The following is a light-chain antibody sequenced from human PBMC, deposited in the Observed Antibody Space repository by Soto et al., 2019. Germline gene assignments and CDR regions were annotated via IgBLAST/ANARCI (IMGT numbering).Light chain of an antibody. J-gene: IGKJ1*01. CDR1: QSVSSK. V-gene: IGKV3-15*01. CDR3: PHYNYCPPTWT. Sequence: EIVMTQSPATLSVSPGERATLSCRASQSVSSKLAWYQQKPGQAPRVLIHGASTRATGIPARFSGSGSGTEFTLTISSLQSEDFAVYYCPHYNYCPPTWTLVQGTNV. CDR2: GAS.